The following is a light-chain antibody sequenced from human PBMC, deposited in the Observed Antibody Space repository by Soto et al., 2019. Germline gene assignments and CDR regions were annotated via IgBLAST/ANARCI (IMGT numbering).Light chain of an antibody. CDR2: DAS. CDR3: QQYNSYSRT. CDR1: QSVGRR. J-gene: IGKJ1*01. V-gene: IGKV1-5*01. Sequence: EIQMTQSPSTLPASPGDRATLTCRASQSVGRRLAWYQQRPGKAPKILIYDASTLETGVPARFSGSGSGTEFTLTISSLQPDDFATYYCQQYNSYSRTFGQGTKVDIK.